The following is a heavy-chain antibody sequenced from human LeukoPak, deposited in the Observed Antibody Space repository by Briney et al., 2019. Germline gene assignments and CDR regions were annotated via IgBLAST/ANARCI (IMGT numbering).Heavy chain of an antibody. J-gene: IGHJ4*02. CDR1: GYTFTSYY. CDR2: INPSGGST. CDR3: ARDEGDYGCRN. D-gene: IGHD4-17*01. Sequence: ASVKVSCKASGYTFTSYYMHWVRQAPEQGLEWMGIINPSGGSTSYAQKFQGRVTMTRDTSTSTVYMELSSLRSEDTAVYYCARDEGDYGCRNWGQGTLVTVSS. V-gene: IGHV1-46*01.